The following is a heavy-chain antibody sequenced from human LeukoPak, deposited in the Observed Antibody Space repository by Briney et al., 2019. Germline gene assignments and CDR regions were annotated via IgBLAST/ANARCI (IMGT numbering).Heavy chain of an antibody. Sequence: GGSLRLSCAASGFTFSSYTMNWVSQAPGKGLEYVSSISSSSSHIYYAESVKGRFTISRDNYKNTLYLQMNSLRAEETAVYYCARDYTVTNEYDYWSQGSLVTVYS. J-gene: IGHJ4*02. V-gene: IGHV3-21*01. CDR3: ARDYTVTNEYDY. CDR1: GFTFSSYT. CDR2: ISSSSSHI. D-gene: IGHD4-17*01.